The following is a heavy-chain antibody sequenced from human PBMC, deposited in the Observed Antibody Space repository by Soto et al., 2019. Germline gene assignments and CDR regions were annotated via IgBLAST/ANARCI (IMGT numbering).Heavy chain of an antibody. V-gene: IGHV3-11*05. Sequence: QVQLEESGGGLVKPGGSLRLSCAASGFPFSAFYMSWVRQAPGKGLEYISYISTSGTSANYADSVKGRFTISRDNSKNSLYLQMNSLRTAEPAVYYCASDRGAVTGHYFDHWGQGALVTVSS. CDR1: GFPFSAFY. CDR3: ASDRGAVTGHYFDH. CDR2: ISTSGTSA. D-gene: IGHD6-19*01. J-gene: IGHJ4*02.